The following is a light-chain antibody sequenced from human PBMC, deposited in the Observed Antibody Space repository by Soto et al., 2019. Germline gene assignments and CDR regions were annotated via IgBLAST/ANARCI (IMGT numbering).Light chain of an antibody. V-gene: IGLV2-11*01. CDR3: CAYAGSYTVL. CDR1: NSDVGGYNY. Sequence: QSALTQPRSVSGSPGQSVTISCTGTNSDVGGYNYVSWYQQYPGKAPKLMISGVSERPSGVPDRFSGSKSGNTASLTISGLQAEDEADYYCCAYAGSYTVLFGGGTKVTVL. CDR2: GVS. J-gene: IGLJ2*01.